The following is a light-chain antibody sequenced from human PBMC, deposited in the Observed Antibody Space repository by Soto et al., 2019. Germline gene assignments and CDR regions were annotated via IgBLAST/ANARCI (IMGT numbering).Light chain of an antibody. CDR2: SAS. Sequence: DVQLTQSPSFLSASEGDRVTITCRASQDIHVFLAWYQHKPGKAPRLQIESASALQSGVPSRFSRTRSGTEFTLTSSSLQPEDVATYYFQKFKNYPLSFAPGTKVEI. J-gene: IGKJ3*01. CDR1: QDIHVF. CDR3: QKFKNYPLS. V-gene: IGKV1-9*01.